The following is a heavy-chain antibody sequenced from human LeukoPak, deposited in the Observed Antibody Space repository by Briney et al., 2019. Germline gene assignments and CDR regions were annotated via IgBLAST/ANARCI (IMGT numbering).Heavy chain of an antibody. Sequence: GGSLRLSCAASGFTFSSYRMNWVRQAPGKGLEWVSAISGSGGSTYYADSVKGRFTISRDNSKNTLYLQMNSLRAEDTAVYYCAKVEQWLDFDYWGQGTLVTVSS. D-gene: IGHD6-19*01. CDR2: ISGSGGST. CDR1: GFTFSSYR. CDR3: AKVEQWLDFDY. V-gene: IGHV3-23*01. J-gene: IGHJ4*02.